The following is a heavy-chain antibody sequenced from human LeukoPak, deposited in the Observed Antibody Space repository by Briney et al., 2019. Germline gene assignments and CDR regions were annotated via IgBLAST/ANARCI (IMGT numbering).Heavy chain of an antibody. Sequence: VASVKVSCKASGGTFSSYAISWVRQAPGQGLEWMGGIIPIFGTANYAQKFQGRVTITADESTSTAYMELSSLRSEDTAVYYCARDGGFWSGSPHLHYYYYMDVWGKGTTVTVSS. V-gene: IGHV1-69*13. D-gene: IGHD3-3*01. CDR1: GGTFSSYA. CDR3: ARDGGFWSGSPHLHYYYYMDV. CDR2: IIPIFGTA. J-gene: IGHJ6*03.